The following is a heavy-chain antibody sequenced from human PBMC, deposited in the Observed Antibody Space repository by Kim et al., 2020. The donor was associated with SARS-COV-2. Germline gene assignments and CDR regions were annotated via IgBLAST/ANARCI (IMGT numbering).Heavy chain of an antibody. V-gene: IGHV4-59*01. D-gene: IGHD6-25*01. CDR3: ARVGGIAAHFDY. J-gene: IGHJ4*02. Sequence: HYPSLKRRVTISVATSKNQCALKLSSVTAADTAVYYGARVGGIAAHFDYWGQGTLVTVSS.